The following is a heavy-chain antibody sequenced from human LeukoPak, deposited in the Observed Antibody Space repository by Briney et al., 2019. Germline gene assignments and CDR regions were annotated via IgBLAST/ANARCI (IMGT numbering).Heavy chain of an antibody. V-gene: IGHV4-59*01. Sequence: PSETLSLTCTVSGGSISSYYWSWIRQPPGKGLEWIGYIYYSGSTNYNPSLKSRVTISVDTSKSQFSLKLSSVTAADTAVYYCARTHLPSRYSSGWYDYWGQGTLVTVSS. CDR1: GGSISSYY. CDR3: ARTHLPSRYSSGWYDY. J-gene: IGHJ4*02. CDR2: IYYSGST. D-gene: IGHD6-19*01.